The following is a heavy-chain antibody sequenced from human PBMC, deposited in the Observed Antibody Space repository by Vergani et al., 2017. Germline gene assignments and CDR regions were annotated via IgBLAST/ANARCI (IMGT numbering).Heavy chain of an antibody. CDR2: INHSGST. CDR3: ARGRENYDFGSGAVHP. Sequence: QVQLQQWGAGLLKPSETLSLTCAVYGGSFSGYYWSWIRQPPGKGLEWIGEINHSGSTNYNPSLKSRVTISVDTSKNQFSLKLGSVTAADTAVYYCARGRENYDFGSGAVHPWGQGTLVTVSS. D-gene: IGHD3-3*01. J-gene: IGHJ5*02. V-gene: IGHV4-34*01. CDR1: GGSFSGYY.